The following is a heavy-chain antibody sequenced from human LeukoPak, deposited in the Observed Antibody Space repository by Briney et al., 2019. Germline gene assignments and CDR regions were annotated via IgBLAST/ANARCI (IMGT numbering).Heavy chain of an antibody. CDR2: IRSKANSYAT. D-gene: IGHD3-10*01. J-gene: IGHJ6*02. Sequence: PGGSLRLSCAASGVTFSGSAMHWVRQASGKGLEWVGRIRSKANSYATAYAASVKGRFTISRDDSKNTAYLQMNSLKTEDTAVYYCTSPTYYYGSGSYTIYGMDVWGQGTTVTVSS. V-gene: IGHV3-73*01. CDR3: TSPTYYYGSGSYTIYGMDV. CDR1: GVTFSGSA.